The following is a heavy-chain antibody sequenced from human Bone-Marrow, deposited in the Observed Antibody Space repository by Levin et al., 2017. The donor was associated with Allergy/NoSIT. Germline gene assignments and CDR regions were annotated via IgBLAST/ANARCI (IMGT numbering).Heavy chain of an antibody. CDR2: INPNSGNT. V-gene: IGHV1-8*01. Sequence: ASVKVSCKASGYTFTSYDINWVRQAPGQGLEWMGWINPNSGNTGYAQKFQGRVTMTRNTSISTAYMEQSSLRSEDTAVYYCARARPYYDFWSGSIYYDSGMDGWGQGTTVTVSS. J-gene: IGHJ6*02. CDR1: GYTFTSYD. CDR3: ARARPYYDFWSGSIYYDSGMDG. D-gene: IGHD3-3*01.